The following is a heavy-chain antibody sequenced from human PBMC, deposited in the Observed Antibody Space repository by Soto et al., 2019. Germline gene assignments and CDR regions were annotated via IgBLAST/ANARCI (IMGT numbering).Heavy chain of an antibody. Sequence: GGSRRRSCAASAFPFYSMTWVRHSPGKGLEWVSVISGYDGTAYYADSVKGRFTISRDNSKNTVYLQMDSLRVEDTAVYYCAKCANYDFWSGSWGAFDIWGQGTMVTFSS. D-gene: IGHD3-3*01. CDR3: AKCANYDFWSGSWGAFDI. V-gene: IGHV3-23*01. CDR2: ISGYDGTA. J-gene: IGHJ3*02. CDR1: AFPFYS.